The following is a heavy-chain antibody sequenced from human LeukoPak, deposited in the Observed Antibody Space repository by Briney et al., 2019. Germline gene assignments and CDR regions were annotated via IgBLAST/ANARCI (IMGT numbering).Heavy chain of an antibody. J-gene: IGHJ6*04. D-gene: IGHD4-17*01. CDR3: ARDNYGDYGMDV. Sequence: GGSLRLSCAPSGFTVSSNYMSWVRQAPGEGLEWVSVIYSGGSTYYADSVKGRFTISRDNSKNTLYLQMNSLRAEDTAVYYCARDNYGDYGMDVWGKGTTVTVSS. CDR2: IYSGGST. V-gene: IGHV3-53*01. CDR1: GFTVSSNY.